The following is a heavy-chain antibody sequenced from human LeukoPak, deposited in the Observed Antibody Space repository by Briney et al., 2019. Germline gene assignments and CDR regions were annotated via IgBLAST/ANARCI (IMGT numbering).Heavy chain of an antibody. Sequence: GGSLRLSCAASGFTFSSYEMNWVRQAPGKGLEWVSYISSSGSTIYYADPVKGRFTISRDNAKNSLYLQMNSLRAEDTAVYYCARSSGSSGWYRRFDYWGQGTLVTVSS. CDR3: ARSSGSSGWYRRFDY. V-gene: IGHV3-48*03. D-gene: IGHD6-19*01. J-gene: IGHJ4*02. CDR1: GFTFSSYE. CDR2: ISSSGSTI.